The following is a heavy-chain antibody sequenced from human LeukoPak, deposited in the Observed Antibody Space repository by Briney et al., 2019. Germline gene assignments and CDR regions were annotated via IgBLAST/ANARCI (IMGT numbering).Heavy chain of an antibody. D-gene: IGHD6-13*01. CDR2: ISSSSSYT. V-gene: IGHV3-11*06. CDR3: ARDSTTLAAAGTWGY. CDR1: GFMFSDYY. Sequence: PGGSLRLSCATSGFMFSDYYMSWIRQAPGKGLEWVSFISSSSSYTNYSDSVTGRFTISRDNAKNSLYLQMNRLRVEDTAVYYCARDSTTLAAAGTWGYWGQGTLVTVSS. J-gene: IGHJ4*02.